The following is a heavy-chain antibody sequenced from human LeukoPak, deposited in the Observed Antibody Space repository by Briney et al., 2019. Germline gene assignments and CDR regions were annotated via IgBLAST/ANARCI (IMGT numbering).Heavy chain of an antibody. CDR2: INHSGST. CDR3: ARGMGLVPAAIRPFDF. D-gene: IGHD2-2*01. V-gene: IGHV4-34*01. CDR1: GGSFSGYY. J-gene: IGHJ4*02. Sequence: NASETLSLTCAVYGGSFSGYYWSWIRQPPGKGLERVGEINHSGSTNYNPSLKSRVTISVDTSKNQFSLKLSSVTAADTAVYYCARGMGLVPAAIRPFDFWGQGTLVTVSS.